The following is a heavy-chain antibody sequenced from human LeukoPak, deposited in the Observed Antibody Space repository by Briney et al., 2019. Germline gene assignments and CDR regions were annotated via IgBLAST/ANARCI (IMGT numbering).Heavy chain of an antibody. CDR3: ARGSKYYYDSSGSYYYGMDV. CDR1: GGSFSGYY. D-gene: IGHD3-22*01. V-gene: IGHV4-34*01. Sequence: PSETLSLTCAVYGGSFSGYYWSWIRQPPGKGLEWIGEINHSGSTNYNPSLKSRVTISVDTSKNQFSLKLSSVTAADTAVYYCARGSKYYYDSSGSYYYGMDVWGQGATVTVSS. CDR2: INHSGST. J-gene: IGHJ6*02.